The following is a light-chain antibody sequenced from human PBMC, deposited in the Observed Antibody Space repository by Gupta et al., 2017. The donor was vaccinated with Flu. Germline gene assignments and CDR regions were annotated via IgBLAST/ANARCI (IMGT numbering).Light chain of an antibody. V-gene: IGKV1-5*03. J-gene: IGKJ2*01. CDR2: KAS. CDR1: PSINTW. Sequence: GDRVTITCRASPSINTWLTWYQQKSGKAPTVLIYKASSLKTGVPSRFSGSGSGTEFTLTISGLQPDDFATYYRQQYHSYPIAFGQGTKVEI. CDR3: QQYHSYPIA.